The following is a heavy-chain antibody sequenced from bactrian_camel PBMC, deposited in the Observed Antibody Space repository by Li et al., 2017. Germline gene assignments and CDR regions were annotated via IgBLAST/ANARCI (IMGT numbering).Heavy chain of an antibody. CDR1: GFAFSSNA. Sequence: VQLVESGGGLVQPGGSLRLSCVVSGFAFSSNAMTWVRQAPGKERVVVSTILSDGTTYYADSVKGRFTISQDSAEDTVYLQMNSLKPEDTAVYYCNAKLEVGYSGPWCAETSDYWGQGTQVTVS. CDR2: ILSDGTT. CDR3: NAKLEVGYSGPWCAETSDY. J-gene: IGHJ4*01. D-gene: IGHD1*01. V-gene: IGHV3S67*01.